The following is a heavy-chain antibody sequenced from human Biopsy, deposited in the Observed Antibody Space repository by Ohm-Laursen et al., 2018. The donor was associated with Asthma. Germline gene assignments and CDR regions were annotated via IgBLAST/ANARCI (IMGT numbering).Heavy chain of an antibody. Sequence: GSSVKVSCKASGYTFTSYYMHWVRQAPGQGLEWMGIINPSGGSTSYAQKFQGRVTMTRDTSTSTVYMELSSLRSEDTAVYYCARRGTTGTTLDYWGQGTLVTVSS. V-gene: IGHV1-46*01. CDR1: GYTFTSYY. CDR3: ARRGTTGTTLDY. CDR2: INPSGGST. D-gene: IGHD1-7*01. J-gene: IGHJ4*02.